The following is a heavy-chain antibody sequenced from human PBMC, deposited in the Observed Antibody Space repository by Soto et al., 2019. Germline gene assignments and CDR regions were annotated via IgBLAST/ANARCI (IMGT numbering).Heavy chain of an antibody. CDR1: GFTFSSYW. V-gene: IGHV3-7*01. J-gene: IGHJ3*02. Sequence: EVQLVESGGGLVQPGGSLRLSCAASGFTFSSYWMSWVRQAPGKGLEWVANIKQDGSEKYYVDSVKGRFTISRDNAKNSLYLQMNSLRAEDTAVYYCARDGGYDHPYADAFYIWGQGTMVTVSS. CDR3: ARDGGYDHPYADAFYI. D-gene: IGHD5-12*01. CDR2: IKQDGSEK.